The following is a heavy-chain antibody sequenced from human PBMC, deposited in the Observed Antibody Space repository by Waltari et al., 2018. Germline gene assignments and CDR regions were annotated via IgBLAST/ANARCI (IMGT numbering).Heavy chain of an antibody. J-gene: IGHJ4*02. Sequence: EVQLLESGGGLVQPGGSLRLSCAASGFTFSSYAMRWVRQAPGKGLEWVSAISGSGGSTYYADSVKGRFTISRDNSKNTLYLQMNSLRAEDTAVYYCAKIKHSGLALDYWGQGTLVTVSS. CDR3: AKIKHSGLALDY. CDR2: ISGSGGST. V-gene: IGHV3-23*01. CDR1: GFTFSSYA. D-gene: IGHD6-19*01.